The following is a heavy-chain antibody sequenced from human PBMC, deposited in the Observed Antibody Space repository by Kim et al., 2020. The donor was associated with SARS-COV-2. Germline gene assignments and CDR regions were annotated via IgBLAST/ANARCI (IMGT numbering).Heavy chain of an antibody. CDR2: IYYSGST. CDR3: ARTTYYDFWSGPTHFDY. Sequence: SETLSLTCTVSGGSISSSSYYWGWIRQPPGKGLEWIGSIYYSGSTYYNPSLKSRVTISVDTSKNQFSLKLSSVTAADTAVYYCARTTYYDFWSGPTHFDYWGQGTLVTVSS. V-gene: IGHV4-39*01. D-gene: IGHD3-3*01. J-gene: IGHJ4*02. CDR1: GGSISSSSYY.